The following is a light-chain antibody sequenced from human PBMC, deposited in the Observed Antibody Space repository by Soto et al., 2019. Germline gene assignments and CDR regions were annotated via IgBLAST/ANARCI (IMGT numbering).Light chain of an antibody. V-gene: IGKV3-15*01. Sequence: EVLLTQSPATLSVSPGESDTLSCRASQSVTSNLAWYQQKPGQAPRLLIYGASARATGILARFSGRLYGTEFTLTISSLQSEYVEVYYCQQYNNWPPALTFGGGTKVEIK. CDR1: QSVTSN. CDR3: QQYNNWPPALT. J-gene: IGKJ4*01. CDR2: GAS.